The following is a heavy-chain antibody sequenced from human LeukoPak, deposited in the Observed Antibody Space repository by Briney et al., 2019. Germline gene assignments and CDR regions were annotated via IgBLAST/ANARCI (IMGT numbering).Heavy chain of an antibody. CDR1: GGSISSYY. Sequence: SETLSLTCTVPGGSISSYYGSWIRQPPGKGLEWIGYIYNSGGTNYNPSLKSRVTIPVDTSKNQFSLNLTSLTSADTAVYYCARVSVNHYGMEVWGPGITVSVSS. D-gene: IGHD5/OR15-5a*01. J-gene: IGHJ6*01. CDR3: ARVSVNHYGMEV. V-gene: IGHV4-59*01. CDR2: IYNSGGT.